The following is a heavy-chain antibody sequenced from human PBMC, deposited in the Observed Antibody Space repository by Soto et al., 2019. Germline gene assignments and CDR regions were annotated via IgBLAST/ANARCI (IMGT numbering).Heavy chain of an antibody. CDR3: ARGRLLGYFDY. CDR2: INHSGST. CDR1: GGSFSGYY. J-gene: IGHJ4*02. D-gene: IGHD6-25*01. Sequence: SETLSLTCAVYGGSFSGYYWSWIRQPPGKGLEWIGEINHSGSTNYNPSLKSRVTISVDTSKNQFSLKLSSVTAADTAVYYCARGRLLGYFDYWGQGTLVTVSS. V-gene: IGHV4-34*01.